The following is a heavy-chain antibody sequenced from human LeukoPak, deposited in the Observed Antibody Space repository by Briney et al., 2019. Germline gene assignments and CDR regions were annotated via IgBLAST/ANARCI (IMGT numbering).Heavy chain of an antibody. CDR2: IIPIFGTA. D-gene: IGHD2-2*01. CDR3: ARGSWVVPAAIDWFDP. CDR1: GGTFSSYA. J-gene: IGHJ5*02. V-gene: IGHV1-69*13. Sequence: SVKVSCKASGGTFSSYAISWVRQAPGQGLEWMGGIIPIFGTANYAQKFQGRVTVTADESTSTAYMELSSLRSEDTAVYYCARGSWVVPAAIDWFDPWGQGTLVTVSS.